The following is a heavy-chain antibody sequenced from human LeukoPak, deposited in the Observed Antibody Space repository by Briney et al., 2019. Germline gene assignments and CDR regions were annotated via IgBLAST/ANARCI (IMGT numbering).Heavy chain of an antibody. J-gene: IGHJ3*02. CDR1: GFTFSSYA. D-gene: IGHD1-26*01. CDR2: ISYDGSNK. V-gene: IGHV3-30-3*01. Sequence: PGGSLRLSCAASGFTFSSYAMHWVRQAPGKGLEWVAVISYDGSNKYYADSVKGRFTISRDNSKNTLYLQMNSLRAEDTAVYYCASYGSSNAFDIWGQGTMVTVSS. CDR3: ASYGSSNAFDI.